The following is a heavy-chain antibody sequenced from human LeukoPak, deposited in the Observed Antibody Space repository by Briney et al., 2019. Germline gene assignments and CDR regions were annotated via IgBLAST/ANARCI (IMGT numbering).Heavy chain of an antibody. CDR2: IYYSGST. V-gene: IGHV4-59*01. CDR3: ATSYSSSSQIDY. CDR1: GGSISSYY. J-gene: IGHJ4*02. Sequence: PSETLSLTCTVSGGSISSYYWSWIRQPPGKGLEWIGYIYYSGSTSYNPSLKSRVTISVDTSKNQFSLKLSSVTAADTAVYYCATSYSSSSQIDYWGRGTLVTVSS. D-gene: IGHD6-6*01.